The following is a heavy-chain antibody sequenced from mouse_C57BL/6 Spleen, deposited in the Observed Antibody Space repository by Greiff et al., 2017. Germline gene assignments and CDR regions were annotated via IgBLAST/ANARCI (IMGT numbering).Heavy chain of an antibody. CDR2: ISSGSSTI. J-gene: IGHJ3*01. CDR3: ASPDSSAWFAC. V-gene: IGHV5-17*01. Sequence: EVHLVESGGGLVKPGGSLKLSCAASGFTFSDYGMHWVRQAPEKGLEWVAYISSGSSTIDYADTVKGRFTISRDNAKNTLFLQMTSLRSEDTAMYYCASPDSSAWFACWGQGTLVTVSA. D-gene: IGHD3-2*02. CDR1: GFTFSDYG.